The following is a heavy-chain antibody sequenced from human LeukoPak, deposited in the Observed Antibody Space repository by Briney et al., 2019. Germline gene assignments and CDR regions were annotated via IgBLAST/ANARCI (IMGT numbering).Heavy chain of an antibody. CDR2: IVVGSGNT. CDR3: AASPDYYDSSGYSYYFDY. D-gene: IGHD3-22*01. CDR1: GFTFTSSA. Sequence: ASVKVSCKASGFTFTSSAVQWVRQARGQRLEWIGWIVVGSGNTNYAQKFQERVTITSDMSTSTAYMELSSLRSEDTAVDYCAASPDYYDSSGYSYYFDYWGQGTLVTVSS. J-gene: IGHJ4*02. V-gene: IGHV1-58*01.